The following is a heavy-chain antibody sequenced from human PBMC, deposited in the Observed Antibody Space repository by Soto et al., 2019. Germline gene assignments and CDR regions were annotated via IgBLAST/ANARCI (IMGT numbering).Heavy chain of an antibody. CDR3: ARGHSPNYYDSSGYYSGFDY. D-gene: IGHD3-22*01. CDR1: GGSFSGYY. V-gene: IGHV4-34*01. Sequence: QVQLQQWGAGLLKPSETLSLTCAVYGGSFSGYYWSWIRQPPGKGLEWIGEINHSGSTNYNPSLKSRVTISVDTSKTQFSLKLSSVTAADTAVYYCARGHSPNYYDSSGYYSGFDYWGQGTLVTVSS. CDR2: INHSGST. J-gene: IGHJ4*02.